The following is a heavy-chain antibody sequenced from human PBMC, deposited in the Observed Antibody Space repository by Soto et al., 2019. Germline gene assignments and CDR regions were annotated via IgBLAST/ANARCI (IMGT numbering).Heavy chain of an antibody. J-gene: IGHJ4*02. V-gene: IGHV3-7*03. D-gene: IGHD3-16*01. CDR3: ARTGWPQSSYYFDY. Sequence: SLRLSCAASGLSFSLFWMSWVRQTPGKGLEWVANINEDGSEKFFADSVKGRFTISRDNAKNSLSLQMNSLTADDTAVYYCARTGWPQSSYYFDYWGQGTLVSVSS. CDR2: INEDGSEK. CDR1: GLSFSLFW.